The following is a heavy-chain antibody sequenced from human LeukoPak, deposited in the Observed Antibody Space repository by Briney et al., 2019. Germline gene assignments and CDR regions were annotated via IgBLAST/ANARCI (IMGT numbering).Heavy chain of an antibody. V-gene: IGHV4-59*01. J-gene: IGHJ4*02. CDR3: AREDYYDSSGFDY. CDR1: GGSISSYY. CDR2: IYYSGST. Sequence: SETLSLTCTVSGGSISSYYWSWIRQPPGKGLEWIGYIYYSGSTNYNPSLKSRVTISVDTSKNQFSLKLSSVTAADTAVYYCAREDYYDSSGFDYWGRGTLVTVSS. D-gene: IGHD3-22*01.